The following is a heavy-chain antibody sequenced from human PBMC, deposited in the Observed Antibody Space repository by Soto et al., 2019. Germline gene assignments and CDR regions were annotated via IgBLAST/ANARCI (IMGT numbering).Heavy chain of an antibody. Sequence: ASVKVSCKASGYTFTNYAMHWVRQAPGQRLEWMGWINAGNGNTKYSQKFQGRVTITRDTSASTAYMELSSLRSEDTAVYYCASSYCTNGVCYTHWFDPWGQGTLVTVSS. D-gene: IGHD2-8*01. CDR2: INAGNGNT. V-gene: IGHV1-3*01. CDR1: GYTFTNYA. J-gene: IGHJ5*02. CDR3: ASSYCTNGVCYTHWFDP.